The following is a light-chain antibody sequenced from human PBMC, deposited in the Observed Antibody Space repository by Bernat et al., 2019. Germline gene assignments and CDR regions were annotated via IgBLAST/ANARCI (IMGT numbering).Light chain of an antibody. J-gene: IGLJ3*02. V-gene: IGLV2-14*03. Sequence: QSALTQPASVSGSPGQSITISCTGTSCDVGGYNYVSWYQQHPGRAPKLMIYDVRDRPSGISNRFSGSKSGNTASLTISGLLDEDEADYYCSSYTSSSTLVFGGGTRLTVL. CDR2: DVR. CDR3: SSYTSSSTLV. CDR1: SCDVGGYNY.